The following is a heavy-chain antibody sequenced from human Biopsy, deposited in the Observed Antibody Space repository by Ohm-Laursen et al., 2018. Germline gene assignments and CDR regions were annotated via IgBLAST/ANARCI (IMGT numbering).Heavy chain of an antibody. V-gene: IGHV1-46*01. D-gene: IGHD6-19*01. J-gene: IGHJ4*02. CDR2: INPSGSTT. Sequence: ASVKVSCKASGYSFTSYYMHWVRQAPGQGLEWMGMINPSGSTTSYPQIFQGRVTMTRDTSKSTVYMELSSLRSADTAVYFCARNTGWYGDLYYFDYWGQGTLVPVSS. CDR1: GYSFTSYY. CDR3: ARNTGWYGDLYYFDY.